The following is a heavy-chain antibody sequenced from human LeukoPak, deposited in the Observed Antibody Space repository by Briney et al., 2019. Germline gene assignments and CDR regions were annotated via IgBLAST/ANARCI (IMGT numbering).Heavy chain of an antibody. Sequence: GGSLRLSCAASGFTFSSYNMNWVRQAPGKGLEWVSYISSSSSTIYYADSVKGRFTISRDNAKNSLYLQMNSLRAEDTAVYYCARTSVATRAYYYYYYMDVWGKGTTVTVSS. V-gene: IGHV3-48*01. CDR2: ISSSSSTI. CDR3: ARTSVATRAYYYYYYMDV. D-gene: IGHD5-12*01. CDR1: GFTFSSYN. J-gene: IGHJ6*03.